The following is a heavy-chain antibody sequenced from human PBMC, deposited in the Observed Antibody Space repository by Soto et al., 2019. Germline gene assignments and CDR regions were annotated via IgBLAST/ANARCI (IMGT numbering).Heavy chain of an antibody. V-gene: IGHV1-69*06. D-gene: IGHD3-3*01. CDR1: GGTFSSYA. CDR2: IIPIFGTA. J-gene: IGHJ5*02. CDR3: AKNPGYDFWISPTTSNWFDP. Sequence: SVKVSCKXSGGTFSSYAISWVRQAPGQGLEWMGGIIPIFGTANYAQKFQGRVTITADNSTSTAYMELSSLRSEDTGVYYCAKNPGYDFWISPTTSNWFDPWGQGTLVTVSS.